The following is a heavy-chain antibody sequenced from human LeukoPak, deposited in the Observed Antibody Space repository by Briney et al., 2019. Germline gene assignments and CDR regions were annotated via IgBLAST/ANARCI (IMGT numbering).Heavy chain of an antibody. CDR1: GFTFSSCA. V-gene: IGHV3-30-3*01. CDR2: ISYDGSNK. Sequence: GGSLRLSCAASGFTFSSCAMHWVRQAPGKGLEWVAVISYDGSNKYYADSVKGRFTISRDNSKNTLYLQMNSLRAEDTAVYYCARGGPYSRFFDYWGQGTLVTVSS. D-gene: IGHD5-18*01. J-gene: IGHJ4*02. CDR3: ARGGPYSRFFDY.